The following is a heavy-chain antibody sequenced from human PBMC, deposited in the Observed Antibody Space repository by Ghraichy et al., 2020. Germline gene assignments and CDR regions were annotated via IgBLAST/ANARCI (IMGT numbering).Heavy chain of an antibody. CDR1: GGSITSYY. V-gene: IGHV4-59*08. D-gene: IGHD1-1*01. CDR2: IYYSGSP. CDR3: ARHRVHAAVDY. Sequence: ESLNISCTVSGGSITSYYWTWIRQPPGKGLEWLGYIYYSGSPNYNPSLKSRVTIAMDTSKNQFSLRLTSGTAADTAVYYCARHRVHAAVDYWGQGTLVTVS. J-gene: IGHJ4*02.